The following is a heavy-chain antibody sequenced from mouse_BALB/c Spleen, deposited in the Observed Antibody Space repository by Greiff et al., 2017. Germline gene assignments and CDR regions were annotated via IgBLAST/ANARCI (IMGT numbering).Heavy chain of an antibody. Sequence: EVQGVESGGGLVKPGGSLKLSCAASGFTFSSYAMSWVRQTPEKRLEWVASISSGGSTYYPDSVKGRFTISRDNARKILYLQMSSLRSEDTAMYYCATHGNPFDYWGQGTTLTVSS. CDR1: GFTFSSYA. J-gene: IGHJ2*01. V-gene: IGHV5-6-5*01. D-gene: IGHD2-1*01. CDR2: ISSGGST. CDR3: ATHGNPFDY.